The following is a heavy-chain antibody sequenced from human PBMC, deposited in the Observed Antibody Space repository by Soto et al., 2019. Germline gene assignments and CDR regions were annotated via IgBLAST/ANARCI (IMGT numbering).Heavy chain of an antibody. CDR2: IDWDDDK. V-gene: IGHV2-70*11. CDR1: GFSLSTSGVG. D-gene: IGHD3-3*01. J-gene: IGHJ6*02. CDR3: ARLSGIFGVVTHYYYYYGMDV. Sequence: GPTLVNPTQTLTLTCTFSGFSLSTSGVGVGWIRQPPGKALEWLARIDWDDDKYYSTSLKTRLTISKDTSKNQVVLTMTNMDPVDTATYYCARLSGIFGVVTHYYYYYGMDVWGQGTKVTVSS.